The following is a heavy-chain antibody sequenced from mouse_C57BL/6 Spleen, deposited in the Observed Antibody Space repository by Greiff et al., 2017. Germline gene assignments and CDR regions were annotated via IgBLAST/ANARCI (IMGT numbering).Heavy chain of an antibody. J-gene: IGHJ4*01. CDR2: ISSGGSYT. D-gene: IGHD2-4*01. Sequence: EVQGVESGGDLVKPGGSLKLSCAASGFTFSSYGMSWVRQTPDKRLEWVATISSGGSYTYYPDSVKWRFTISRDNATNTLYLQMSSLKSEDTAMYYCARIYDYDSAMDYWGQGTSVTVSS. CDR1: GFTFSSYG. CDR3: ARIYDYDSAMDY. V-gene: IGHV5-6*01.